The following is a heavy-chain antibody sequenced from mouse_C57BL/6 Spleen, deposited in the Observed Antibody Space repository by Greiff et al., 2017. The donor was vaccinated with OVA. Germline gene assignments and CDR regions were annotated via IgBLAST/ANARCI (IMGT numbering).Heavy chain of an antibody. D-gene: IGHD3-2*02. CDR3: ARLIDSSGSYYFDY. Sequence: VQLQQPGAELVMPGASVKLSCKASGYTFTSYWMHWVKQRPGQGLEWIGEIDPSDSYTNSNQKFKGKSTLTVDKSSSTADMQLSSLTSEDSAVYYCARLIDSSGSYYFDYWGQGTTLTVSS. CDR2: IDPSDSYT. V-gene: IGHV1-69*01. CDR1: GYTFTSYW. J-gene: IGHJ2*01.